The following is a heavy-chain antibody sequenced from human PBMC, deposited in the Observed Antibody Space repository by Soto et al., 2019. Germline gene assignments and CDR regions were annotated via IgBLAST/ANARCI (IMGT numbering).Heavy chain of an antibody. CDR1: GFTFSSYG. V-gene: IGHV3-48*01. Sequence: GGSLRLSCAASGFTFSSYGMHWVRQAPGKGLEWVSYISSSSSTIYYADSVKGRFTISRDNAKNSLYLQMNSLRAEDTAVYYCARDWAGGTMDAFDIWGQGTMVTVSS. CDR2: ISSSSSTI. CDR3: ARDWAGGTMDAFDI. J-gene: IGHJ3*02. D-gene: IGHD1-7*01.